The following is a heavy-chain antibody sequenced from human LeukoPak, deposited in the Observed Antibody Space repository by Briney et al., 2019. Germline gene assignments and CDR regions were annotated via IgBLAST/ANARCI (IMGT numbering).Heavy chain of an antibody. V-gene: IGHV1-2*02. CDR1: GYTFTGYY. D-gene: IGHD3-22*01. CDR2: INPNSGGT. J-gene: IGHJ6*03. Sequence: ASVKVSCKASGYTFTGYYMHWVRQAPGQGLEWMGWINPNSGGTNYAQKFQGRVTMTRDTSISTAYMELSRLRSDDTAVYYCARVKARPWVVVDIHGEMDYMDVWGKGTTVTVSS. CDR3: ARVKARPWVVVDIHGEMDYMDV.